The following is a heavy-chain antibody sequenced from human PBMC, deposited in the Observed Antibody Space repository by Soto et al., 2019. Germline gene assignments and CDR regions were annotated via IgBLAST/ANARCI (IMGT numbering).Heavy chain of an antibody. D-gene: IGHD2-2*01. CDR2: ISYDGNKK. V-gene: IGHV3-30*18. CDR3: AKDSYRGDIVLTPAPYGNDY. CDR1: EFTFKRYG. Sequence: GGSLRLSCAASEFTFKRYGMHWVRQAPGKGLAWVAVISYDGNKKHYADSVRGRFTISRDNSKNTLYLQMNSLRTEDTAVYYCAKDSYRGDIVLTPAPYGNDYWGQGTLVTVSS. J-gene: IGHJ4*02.